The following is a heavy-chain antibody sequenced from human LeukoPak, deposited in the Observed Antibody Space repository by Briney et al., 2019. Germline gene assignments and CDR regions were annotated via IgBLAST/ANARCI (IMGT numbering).Heavy chain of an antibody. CDR2: INHSGTT. J-gene: IGHJ4*02. V-gene: IGHV4-34*08. Sequence: PGGSLRLSCAASGFTFSSYSMNWVRQSPGKGLEWIGEINHSGTTVYNPSLKSRVTLSVDTSKKQFSLKLNSVTAADTAVYYCAIDYMTGTGNAGGYWGQGTLVTVSS. CDR3: AIDYMTGTGNAGGY. CDR1: GFTFSSYS. D-gene: IGHD3/OR15-3a*01.